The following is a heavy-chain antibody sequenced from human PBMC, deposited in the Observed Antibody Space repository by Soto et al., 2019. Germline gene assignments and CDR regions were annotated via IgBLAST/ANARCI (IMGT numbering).Heavy chain of an antibody. Sequence: QLQLQESGPGLVKPSETLSLTCTVSGGSISSNSYYWGWIRQPPGKGLEWIGSIYYSGSTYYNPYLTSRVPIHVDTSKNQFSLKLSSVTAAATAVYYCARVLSEDFTITNHWGQGTLVAVSS. CDR3: ARVLSEDFTITNH. J-gene: IGHJ5*02. D-gene: IGHD3-9*01. V-gene: IGHV4-39*01. CDR1: GGSISSNSYY. CDR2: IYYSGST.